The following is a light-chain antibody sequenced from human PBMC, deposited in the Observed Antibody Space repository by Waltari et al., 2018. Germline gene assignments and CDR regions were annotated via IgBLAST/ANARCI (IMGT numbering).Light chain of an antibody. CDR1: QLGNTY. CDR3: LAWDTTTARYV. CDR2: RDS. Sequence: YDLTQPPSVSVSPGQTASITCSGDQLGNTYVSWYQQKPGQSPVLGIYRDSQRASGIHQRVSGSNSANTGTLTISGTQVMDEADYYCLAWDTTTARYVFGTGTKVSVL. V-gene: IGLV3-1*01. J-gene: IGLJ1*01.